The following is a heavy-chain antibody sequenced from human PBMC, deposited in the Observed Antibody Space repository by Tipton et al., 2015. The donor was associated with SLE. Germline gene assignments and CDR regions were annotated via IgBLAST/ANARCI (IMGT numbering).Heavy chain of an antibody. CDR2: IQGRENT. CDR3: ARLNTYYRVIDK. D-gene: IGHD3-10*01. CDR1: GVSVTNYY. J-gene: IGHJ4*02. Sequence: LRLSCTVSGVSVTNYYWSWIRQPPGKRLEWIGFIQGRENTNYNPSLESRVTISVDTSKNQFSLQLTSVTAADTAIYYCARLNTYYRVIDKWGQGTLVAVSS. V-gene: IGHV4-59*02.